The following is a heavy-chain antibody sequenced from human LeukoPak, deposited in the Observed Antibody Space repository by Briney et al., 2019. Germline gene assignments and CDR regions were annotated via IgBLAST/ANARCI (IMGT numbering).Heavy chain of an antibody. CDR3: ARPREPYYGGNPPFFDY. V-gene: IGHV3-30*04. CDR1: GFTFSSCA. J-gene: IGHJ4*02. Sequence: GRSLRLSCAASGFTFSSCAMHWVRQAPGKRLEWVAVISYDEKNKYYADSVKGRFTISRDNSKNTLYLQMNSLRAEDTAVYYCARPREPYYGGNPPFFDYWGQGTLVTVSS. D-gene: IGHD4-23*01. CDR2: ISYDEKNK.